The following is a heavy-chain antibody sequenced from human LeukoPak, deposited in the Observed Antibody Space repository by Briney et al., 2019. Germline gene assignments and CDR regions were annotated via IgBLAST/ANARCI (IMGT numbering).Heavy chain of an antibody. Sequence: SETLSLTCAVYGGSFSSYYWSWIRQPAGKGLEWIGRIYTSGSTNYNPSLKSRVTMSVDTSKNQFSLKLSSVTAADTAVYYCARSKYSYAHDYWGRGTLVTVSS. D-gene: IGHD5-18*01. V-gene: IGHV4-59*10. CDR2: IYTSGST. CDR3: ARSKYSYAHDY. J-gene: IGHJ4*02. CDR1: GGSFSSYY.